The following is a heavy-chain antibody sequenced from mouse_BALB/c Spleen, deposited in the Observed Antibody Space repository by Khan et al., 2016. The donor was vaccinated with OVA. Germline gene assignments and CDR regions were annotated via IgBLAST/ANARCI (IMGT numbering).Heavy chain of an antibody. CDR3: ARAGTTVVAYWYFDV. V-gene: IGHV3-1*02. CDR1: GYSITSGYS. J-gene: IGHJ1*01. CDR2: IHYSGST. D-gene: IGHD1-1*01. Sequence: EVELVESGPDLVKPSQSLSLTCTVTGYSITSGYSWHWIRQFPGNKLEWMGYIHYSGSTNYNPSLKSRISITRDTSKNQFFLQLNSVTTEDTVTYYCARAGTTVVAYWYFDVWGAGTAVTVSS.